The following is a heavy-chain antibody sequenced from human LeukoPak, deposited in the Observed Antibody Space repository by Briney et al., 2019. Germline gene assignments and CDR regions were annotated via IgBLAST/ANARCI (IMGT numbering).Heavy chain of an antibody. CDR3: ASSYSSGWYLS. CDR2: IYYSGST. Sequence: PSETLSLTCTVSGGSISSSSYYWGWIRQPPGKGLEWIGSIYYSGSTYYNPSLKSRVTISVDTSKNQFSLKLSSVTAADTAVYYCASSYSSGWYLSWGQGTLVTVSS. V-gene: IGHV4-39*01. J-gene: IGHJ5*02. D-gene: IGHD6-19*01. CDR1: GGSISSSSYY.